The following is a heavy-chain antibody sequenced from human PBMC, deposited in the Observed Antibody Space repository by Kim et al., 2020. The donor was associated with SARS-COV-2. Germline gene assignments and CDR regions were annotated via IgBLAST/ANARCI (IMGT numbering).Heavy chain of an antibody. V-gene: IGHV4-39*01. J-gene: IGHJ6*02. Sequence: YTPSLKSRVTISVDTSKNQFSLKLSSVTAADTAVYYCARRRLDSYYGMDVWGQGTTVTVSS. CDR3: ARRRLDSYYGMDV.